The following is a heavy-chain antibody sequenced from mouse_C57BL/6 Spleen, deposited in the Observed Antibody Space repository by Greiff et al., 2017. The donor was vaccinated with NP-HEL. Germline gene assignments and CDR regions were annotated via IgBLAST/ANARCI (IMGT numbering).Heavy chain of an antibody. D-gene: IGHD1-1*01. Sequence: VQLQQSGAELMKPGASVKLSCKATGYTFTGYWIEWVKQRPGHGLEWIGEILPGSGSTNYNEKFKGKATFTAYTSSNTAYMQLSSLTTEGSAIYYCARTTVVAPLFDYWGQGTTLTVSS. V-gene: IGHV1-9*01. CDR2: ILPGSGST. CDR3: ARTTVVAPLFDY. CDR1: GYTFTGYW. J-gene: IGHJ2*01.